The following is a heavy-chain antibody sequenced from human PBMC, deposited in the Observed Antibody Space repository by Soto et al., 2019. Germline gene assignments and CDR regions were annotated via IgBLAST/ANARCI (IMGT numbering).Heavy chain of an antibody. CDR1: GGSISSGGYY. Sequence: SETLSLTCTVSGGSISSGGYYWSWIRQHPGKGLEWIGYIYYSGSTYYNPSLKSRVTISVDTSKNQFSLKPSSVTAADTAVYYCARGGYCSSTSCYRLYWFDPWGQGTLVTVSS. D-gene: IGHD2-2*01. CDR3: ARGGYCSSTSCYRLYWFDP. CDR2: IYYSGST. V-gene: IGHV4-31*03. J-gene: IGHJ5*02.